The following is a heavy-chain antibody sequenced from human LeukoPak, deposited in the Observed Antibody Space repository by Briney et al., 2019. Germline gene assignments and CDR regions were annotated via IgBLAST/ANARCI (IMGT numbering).Heavy chain of an antibody. CDR1: GFAFSNYS. CDR2: ISSSGSTI. D-gene: IGHD2-15*01. J-gene: IGHJ6*03. Sequence: GGSLRLSCVGSGFAFSNYSFNWVRQAPGKGLEWVSYISSSGSTIYYADSVKGRFTISRDNAKNSLYLQMNSLRAKDTAVYYCARVSGIYYMDVWGKGTTVTISS. CDR3: ARVSGIYYMDV. V-gene: IGHV3-48*04.